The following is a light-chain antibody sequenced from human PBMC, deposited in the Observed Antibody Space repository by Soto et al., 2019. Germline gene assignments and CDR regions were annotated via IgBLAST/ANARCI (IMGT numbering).Light chain of an antibody. V-gene: IGKV2-28*01. Sequence: DTVMTQSPLSLPVSPGEPASISCRSSQSLLHSNGYNYLEWYLQKPGQSPQLLIYLGSTRASGVPDRFSGSGSGTDFTLKISRVEAEDVEVYYCMQSLQAPPFTFGQGTKLEIK. J-gene: IGKJ2*01. CDR3: MQSLQAPPFT. CDR2: LGS. CDR1: QSLLHSNGYNY.